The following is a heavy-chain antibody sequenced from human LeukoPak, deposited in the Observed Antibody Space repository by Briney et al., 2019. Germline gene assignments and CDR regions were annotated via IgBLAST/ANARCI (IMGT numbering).Heavy chain of an antibody. V-gene: IGHV3-7*01. D-gene: IGHD4-23*01. CDR2: MKEDGGEI. CDR3: VRDRGYSTFDY. J-gene: IGHJ4*02. CDR1: GFPFSNCW. Sequence: GGSLRLSCAGSGFPFSNCWMAWVRQAPGKGLEWVANMKEDGGEINYVDSVKGRFTISRDNAKNSLDLQMNALRVGETAVYYCVRDRGYSTFDYWGQGTLVIVSS.